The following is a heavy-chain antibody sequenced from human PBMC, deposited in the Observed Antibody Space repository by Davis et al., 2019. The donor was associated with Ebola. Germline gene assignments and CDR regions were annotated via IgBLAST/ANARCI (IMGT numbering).Heavy chain of an antibody. CDR3: ARGRLYYYDSSGPLGY. J-gene: IGHJ4*02. CDR1: GFTFSSYA. D-gene: IGHD3-22*01. V-gene: IGHV3-64*01. CDR2: ISSNGGST. Sequence: SLNISCAASGFTFSSYAMHWVRQAPGKGLEYVSAISSNGGSTYYANSVKGRFTISRDNSKNTLYLQMGSLRAEDMAVYYCARGRLYYYDSSGPLGYWGQGTLVTVSS.